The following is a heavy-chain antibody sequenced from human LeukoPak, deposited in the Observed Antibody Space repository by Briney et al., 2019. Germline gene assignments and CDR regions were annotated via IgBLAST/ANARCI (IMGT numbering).Heavy chain of an antibody. CDR1: GFTFDDYG. J-gene: IGHJ4*02. Sequence: RSGGSLRLSCAASGFTFDDYGMSWVRQAPGKGLEWVSGINWNGGSTGYADSVKGRFTISRDNAKNSLYLQMNSLRVEDTAVYYCARDISLVYGDPGVFDYWGQGTLVTVSS. V-gene: IGHV3-20*04. CDR3: ARDISLVYGDPGVFDY. D-gene: IGHD4/OR15-4a*01. CDR2: INWNGGST.